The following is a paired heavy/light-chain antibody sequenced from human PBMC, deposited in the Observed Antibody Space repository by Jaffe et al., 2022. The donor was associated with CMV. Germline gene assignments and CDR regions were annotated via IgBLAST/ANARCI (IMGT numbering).Heavy chain of an antibody. V-gene: IGHV3-48*02. CDR2: ISSSSSTI. J-gene: IGHJ6*02. CDR3: ARDEGWYFRWSDPQHPGTKGTSYYYYYGMDV. D-gene: IGHD2-15*01. CDR1: GFTFSSYS. Sequence: EVQLVESGGGLVQPGGSLRLSCAASGFTFSSYSMNWVRQAPGKGLEWVSYISSSSSTIYYADSVKGRFTISRDNAKNSLYLQMNSLRDEDTAVYYCARDEGWYFRWSDPQHPGTKGTSYYYYYGMDVWGQGTTVTVSS.
Light chain of an antibody. CDR1: QSVSSY. J-gene: IGKJ1*01. Sequence: EIVLTQSPATLSLSPGERATLSCRASQSVSSYLAWYQQKPGQAPRLLIYDASNRATGIPARFSGSGSGTDFTLTISSLEPEDFAVYYCQQRSNWPPWTFGQGTKVEIK. CDR2: DAS. V-gene: IGKV3-11*01. CDR3: QQRSNWPPWT.